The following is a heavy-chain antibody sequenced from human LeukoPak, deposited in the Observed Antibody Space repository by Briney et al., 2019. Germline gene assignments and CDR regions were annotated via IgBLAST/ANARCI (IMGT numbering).Heavy chain of an antibody. CDR1: GGSISSGSYY. J-gene: IGHJ3*02. V-gene: IGHV4-61*02. CDR2: IYTSGST. Sequence: SETLSLTCIVSGGSISSGSYYWSWIRQPAGKGLEWIGRIYTSGSTNYNPSLKSRVTISVDTSKNQFSLKLSSVTAADTAVYYCARGVVVPAAIRDHDAFDIWGQGTMVTVSS. D-gene: IGHD2-2*02. CDR3: ARGVVVPAAIRDHDAFDI.